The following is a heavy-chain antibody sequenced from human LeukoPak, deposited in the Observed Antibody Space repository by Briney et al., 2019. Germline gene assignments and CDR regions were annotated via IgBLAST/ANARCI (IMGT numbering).Heavy chain of an antibody. Sequence: GGSLRLSCAASGFTFSSYAMSWVRQAPGKGLEWVSAISVSGGSTYYADSVNGRFTISRDNSKNALYLQMNSLRAEDTAVYYCAKFNVVVPAAPAYNWCDPWGQGTLVTVSS. D-gene: IGHD2-2*01. J-gene: IGHJ5*02. CDR3: AKFNVVVPAAPAYNWCDP. V-gene: IGHV3-23*01. CDR2: ISVSGGST. CDR1: GFTFSSYA.